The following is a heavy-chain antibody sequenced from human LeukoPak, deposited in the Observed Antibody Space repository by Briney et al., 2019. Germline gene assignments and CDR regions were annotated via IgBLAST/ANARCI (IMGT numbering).Heavy chain of an antibody. V-gene: IGHV3-48*01. Sequence: GGSLRLSCAASGFTFRSYSMNWVRQAPGKGLEWVSYISMSSSTIYYADSVKGRFTISRDNAKNTLYLQMNSLRAEDTAVYYCADLGYCSGGSCSSTDSYWGQGTLVTVSS. CDR3: ADLGYCSGGSCSSTDSY. CDR1: GFTFRSYS. D-gene: IGHD2-15*01. J-gene: IGHJ4*02. CDR2: ISMSSSTI.